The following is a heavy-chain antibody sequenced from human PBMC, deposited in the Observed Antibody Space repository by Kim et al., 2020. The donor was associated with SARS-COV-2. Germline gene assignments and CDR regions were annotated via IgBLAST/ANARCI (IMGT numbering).Heavy chain of an antibody. CDR2: INPSIGST. CDR3: ARDAEGSSRTTGWRDP. CDR1: GYIFPSYY. V-gene: IGHV1-46*01. D-gene: IGHD6-13*01. J-gene: IGHJ5*02. Sequence: ASVKVSCTASGYIFPSYYIHWVRQAPGQGLEWMGYINPSIGSTNYAQKFKGRVTMHRDTSSRTVFMELTSLKSDDTAVYYCARDAEGSSRTTGWRDPWGQGTLVTVSS.